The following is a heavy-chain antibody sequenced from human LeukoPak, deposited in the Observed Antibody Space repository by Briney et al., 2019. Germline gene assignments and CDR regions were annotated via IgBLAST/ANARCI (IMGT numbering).Heavy chain of an antibody. Sequence: GESLKISCKGSGYSFTRHWIGWVRQMPGKGLEWMGIIYPGDSDTRYSPSFQGQVTISADKSISTAYLQWSSLKGSDTATYYCARWGKYCSSATCYSYFDPWGQGTLVTVSS. D-gene: IGHD2-2*01. V-gene: IGHV5-51*01. CDR1: GYSFTRHW. CDR3: ARWGKYCSSATCYSYFDP. CDR2: IYPGDSDT. J-gene: IGHJ5*02.